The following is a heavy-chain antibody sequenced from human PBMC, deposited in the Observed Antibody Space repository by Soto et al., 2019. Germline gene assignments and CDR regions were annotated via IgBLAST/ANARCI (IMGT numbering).Heavy chain of an antibody. D-gene: IGHD6-19*01. CDR1: GFTFDDYA. CDR3: AKEIAVAGINDAFDI. Sequence: DVQLVESGGGLVQPGRSLRLSCAASGFTFDDYAMHWVRQAPGKGLEWVSGISWNSGSIGYADSVKGRFTISRDNAKNSLYLQMNSLRAEDTALYYCAKEIAVAGINDAFDIWGQGTMVTVSS. J-gene: IGHJ3*02. CDR2: ISWNSGSI. V-gene: IGHV3-9*01.